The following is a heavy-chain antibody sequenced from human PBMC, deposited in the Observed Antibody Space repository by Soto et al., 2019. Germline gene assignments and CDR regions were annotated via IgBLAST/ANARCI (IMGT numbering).Heavy chain of an antibody. CDR3: ARDGDGY. Sequence: QVQLVESGGGVVQPGRSLRLSCAASGFTFSSYAMHWVRQAPGKGLEWVAVISYDGSNKYYADSVKGRFTISRDNSKNTLYLQMNSLRAEDTAVYYCARDGDGYWGQGPLVTVS. CDR1: GFTFSSYA. V-gene: IGHV3-30-3*01. J-gene: IGHJ4*02. D-gene: IGHD3-3*01. CDR2: ISYDGSNK.